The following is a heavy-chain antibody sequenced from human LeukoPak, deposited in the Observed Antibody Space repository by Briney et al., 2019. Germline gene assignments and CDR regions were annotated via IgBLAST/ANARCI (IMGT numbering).Heavy chain of an antibody. CDR2: IYSGGST. CDR3: ARSSLKRQWLIPFDY. CDR1: GFTVSSNY. Sequence: GGSLRLSCAASGFTVSSNYMSWVRQAPGKGLEWVSVIYSGGSTYYADSVKGRFTISRDNSKNTLYLQMNSLRAEDTAVYYCARSSLKRQWLIPFDYWGQGTLVTVFS. V-gene: IGHV3-53*01. D-gene: IGHD6-19*01. J-gene: IGHJ4*02.